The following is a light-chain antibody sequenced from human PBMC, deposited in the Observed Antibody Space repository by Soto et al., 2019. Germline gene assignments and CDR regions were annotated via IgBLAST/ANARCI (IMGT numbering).Light chain of an antibody. J-gene: IGLJ1*01. CDR2: SVN. V-gene: IGLV3-21*02. Sequence: SYELTQPPSVSVAPGQTARITCGGDNIGSMSVHWYQQRPGQAPVPVVYSVNDRPAGIPERFSGSNSGNTATLTIGRVEAGDEADYYCQVWDPFSDHLFVFGRGTKVTVL. CDR1: NIGSMS. CDR3: QVWDPFSDHLFV.